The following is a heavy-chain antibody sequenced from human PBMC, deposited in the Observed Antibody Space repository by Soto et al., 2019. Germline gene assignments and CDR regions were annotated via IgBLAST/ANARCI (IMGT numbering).Heavy chain of an antibody. D-gene: IGHD3-9*01. CDR1: GFTFSSYG. CDR2: ISYDGSNK. Sequence: GGSLRLSCAASGFTFSSYGMHWVRQAPGKGLEWVAVISYDGSNKYYADSVKGRFTISRDNSKNTLYLQMNSLRAEDTAVYYCAKDGVRYFDYYGMDVWGQGTTVTVSS. V-gene: IGHV3-30*18. J-gene: IGHJ6*02. CDR3: AKDGVRYFDYYGMDV.